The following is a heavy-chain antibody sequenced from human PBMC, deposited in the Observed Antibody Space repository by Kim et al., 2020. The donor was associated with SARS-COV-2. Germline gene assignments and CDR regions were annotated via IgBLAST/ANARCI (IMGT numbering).Heavy chain of an antibody. CDR1: GFTFSSYW. J-gene: IGHJ4*02. Sequence: GGSLRLSCAASGFTFSSYWMHWVRQAPGKGLVWVSRIDRDGRSTGNADSVKGRFSTSRDNAKNTLYLQMNSLRNDDTAVYYCAREAWGSGNNYFDYWGQG. V-gene: IGHV3-74*01. CDR2: IDRDGRST. D-gene: IGHD3-16*01. CDR3: AREAWGSGNNYFDY.